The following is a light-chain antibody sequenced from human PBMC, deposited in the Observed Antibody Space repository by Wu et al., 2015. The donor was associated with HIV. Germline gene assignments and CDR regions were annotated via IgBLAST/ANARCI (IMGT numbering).Light chain of an antibody. V-gene: IGKV3D-20*02. J-gene: IGKJ5*01. CDR2: DAS. CDR3: QHCMNWPLI. Sequence: EIVLTQSPGTLSLSPGERATLSCRASQSVSSNYLAWYQQKPGQAPRLLIYDASDRATGIPDRFSGSGSGTDFTLTISSLEPEDFAVYYCQHCMNWPLIFGQGTRLEIK. CDR1: QSVSSNY.